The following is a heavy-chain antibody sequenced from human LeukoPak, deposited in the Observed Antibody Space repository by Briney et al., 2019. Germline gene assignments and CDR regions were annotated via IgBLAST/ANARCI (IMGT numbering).Heavy chain of an antibody. CDR2: ISAYNGNT. CDR3: ARERTVWFGELLDNYYYYYYMDV. Sequence: ASVKVSCKASGYTFTSYGISWVRQAPGQGLEWMGWISAYNGNTNYAQKLQGRVTMTTDTSTSTAYMELRSLRSDDTAVYYCARERTVWFGELLDNYYYYYYMDVWGKGTTVTISS. D-gene: IGHD3-10*01. J-gene: IGHJ6*03. V-gene: IGHV1-18*01. CDR1: GYTFTSYG.